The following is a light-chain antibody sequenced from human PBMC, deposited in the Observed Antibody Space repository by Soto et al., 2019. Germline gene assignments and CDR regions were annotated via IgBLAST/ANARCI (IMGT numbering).Light chain of an antibody. CDR3: QQYYSSPPWT. V-gene: IGKV4-1*01. CDR1: QSVLYNSNNKNY. CDR2: WAS. J-gene: IGKJ1*01. Sequence: DIVMTQSPDSLAVSLGERDTINCKSSQSVLYNSNNKNYLAWYQQKPGQPPKLLIYWASTRESGVPDRFSGSGSGTDFTLTISSRQAEDVAVYYCQQYYSSPPWTFGQGTKVEIK.